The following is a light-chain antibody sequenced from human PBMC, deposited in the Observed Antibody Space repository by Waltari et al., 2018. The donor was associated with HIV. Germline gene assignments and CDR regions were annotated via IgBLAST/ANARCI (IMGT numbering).Light chain of an antibody. Sequence: QSALTQPASVSGSLGQSITFSCTGTSSDIGGYDYVSWYQQHPGKAPKIIIFDVTNRPSGVSDPFSGSKSGNTASLTISGLQAEDEADYYCTSFTSSSAWLFGGGTKLTVL. CDR3: TSFTSSSAWL. CDR2: DVT. V-gene: IGLV2-14*03. J-gene: IGLJ3*02. CDR1: SSDIGGYDY.